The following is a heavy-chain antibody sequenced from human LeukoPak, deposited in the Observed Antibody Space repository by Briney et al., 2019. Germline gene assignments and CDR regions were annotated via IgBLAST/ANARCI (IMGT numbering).Heavy chain of an antibody. D-gene: IGHD6-13*01. CDR2: IDPNSGGT. V-gene: IGHV1-2*02. Sequence: ASVNVSCKASGYTFTGYYMHWVRQAPGQGLEWMGWIDPNSGGTNYAQKFQGRVTMTRDTSISTAYMELSRLRSDDTAVYYCAPDSPYSSSWYPFDYWGQGTLVTVSS. CDR1: GYTFTGYY. J-gene: IGHJ4*02. CDR3: APDSPYSSSWYPFDY.